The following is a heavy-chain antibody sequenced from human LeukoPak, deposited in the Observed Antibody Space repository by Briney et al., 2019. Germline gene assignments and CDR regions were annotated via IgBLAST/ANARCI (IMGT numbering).Heavy chain of an antibody. J-gene: IGHJ3*02. V-gene: IGHV3-23*01. CDR3: ANAYYYDSSGYYVGAFDI. D-gene: IGHD3-22*01. CDR2: IGGSGGST. Sequence: PGGSLRLSCSPSGFTFSSYAISSGRQAPGKGLEWVSAIGGSGGSTYYADSVKGRFTISRDNSKNTLYLQMNSLRAEDTGVYYCANAYYYDSSGYYVGAFDIWGQGTMVTVSS. CDR1: GFTFSSYA.